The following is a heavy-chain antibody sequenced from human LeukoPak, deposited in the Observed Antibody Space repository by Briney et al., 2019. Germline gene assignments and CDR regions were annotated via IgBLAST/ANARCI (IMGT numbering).Heavy chain of an antibody. CDR3: ATTMKSYGSRNDAFDI. V-gene: IGHV4-4*07. J-gene: IGHJ3*02. D-gene: IGHD5-18*01. CDR1: GGSISSYY. Sequence: SETLSLTCTVSGGSISSYYWSWIRQPAEKGLEWIGRIYTSGSTNYNPSLKSRVTMSVDTSKNQFSLKLSSVTAADTAVCYCATTMKSYGSRNDAFDIWGQGTMVTVSS. CDR2: IYTSGST.